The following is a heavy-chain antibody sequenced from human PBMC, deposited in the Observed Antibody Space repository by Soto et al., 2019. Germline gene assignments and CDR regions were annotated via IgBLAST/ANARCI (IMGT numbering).Heavy chain of an antibody. CDR1: GFTVSSNY. CDR2: IYSGGST. J-gene: IGHJ1*01. CDR3: ARDRVESGYPEYFQH. D-gene: IGHD3-22*01. Sequence: EVQLVESGGGLIQPGGSLRLSCAASGFTVSSNYMSWVRQAPGKGLEWVSVIYSGGSTYYADSVKGRFTISRDNSKNTLYLHMNSLRAEDTAVDYCARDRVESGYPEYFQHWGQGTLVTVSS. V-gene: IGHV3-53*01.